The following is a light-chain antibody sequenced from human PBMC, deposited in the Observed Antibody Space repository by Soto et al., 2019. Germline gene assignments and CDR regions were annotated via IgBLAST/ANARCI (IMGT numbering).Light chain of an antibody. J-gene: IGLJ1*01. CDR2: SNN. Sequence: QSVLTQPPSASATPGQRVAISCSGSSSNIGSNTVNWYQQLPGTAPKVLIYSNNQRPSGVTDRFSGSNPGTSASLAISGLQSEDEADYSCAAWDDGLNGFWLFGHGTKVTVL. CDR3: AAWDDGLNGFWL. V-gene: IGLV1-44*01. CDR1: SSNIGSNT.